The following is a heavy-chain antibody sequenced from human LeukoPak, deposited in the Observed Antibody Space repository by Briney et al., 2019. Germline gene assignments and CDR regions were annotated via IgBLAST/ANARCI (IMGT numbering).Heavy chain of an antibody. CDR2: IKQDGNEK. CDR3: ARPITVSGATDGFDI. CDR1: GFTFSSYW. D-gene: IGHD3-3*01. V-gene: IGHV3-7*01. Sequence: PGGSLRLSCAASGFTFSSYWMNWVRQAPGKGLEWVANIKQDGNEKYYVDSVKSRFTISRDNAKNSLYLQMDSLRVEDTAVYYCARPITVSGATDGFDIWGQGTMVTVSS. J-gene: IGHJ3*02.